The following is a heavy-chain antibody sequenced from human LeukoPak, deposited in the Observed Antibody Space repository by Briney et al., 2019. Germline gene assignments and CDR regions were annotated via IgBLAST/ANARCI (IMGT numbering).Heavy chain of an antibody. CDR1: GFTFSSYS. Sequence: GGSLRLSCAASGFTFSSYSMHWVRQAPGKGLEWVSLISTSSSYIYYADSVKGRFTISRENAKNSLYLQMNSLRAGDTAVYYCARAAYSSTWYSRYFDLWGRGTLVTVSS. D-gene: IGHD6-13*01. CDR3: ARAAYSSTWYSRYFDL. J-gene: IGHJ2*01. CDR2: ISTSSSYI. V-gene: IGHV3-21*01.